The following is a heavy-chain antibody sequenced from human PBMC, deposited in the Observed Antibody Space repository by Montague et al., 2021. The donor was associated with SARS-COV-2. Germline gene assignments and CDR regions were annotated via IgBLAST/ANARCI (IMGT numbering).Heavy chain of an antibody. CDR2: IYYSGST. CDR1: GGSISSGGYY. Sequence: TLSLTCTVSGGSISSGGYYWSWIRQHPGKGLEWVGYIYYSGSTYYXXXLKSRVSISVDTSKNQFSLKMSSVTAADTAVYYCARSPEPMIIVIITSLNWYFDLWGRGTLVTVSS. V-gene: IGHV4-31*03. D-gene: IGHD3-22*01. J-gene: IGHJ2*01. CDR3: ARSPEPMIIVIITSLNWYFDL.